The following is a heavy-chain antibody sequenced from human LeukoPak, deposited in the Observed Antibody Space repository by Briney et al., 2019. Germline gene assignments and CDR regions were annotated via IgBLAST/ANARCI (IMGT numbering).Heavy chain of an antibody. V-gene: IGHV1-18*01. J-gene: IGHJ4*02. D-gene: IGHD4/OR15-4a*01. CDR2: ISAYNGNS. Sequence: ASVKVSCKASGYTFTNYGISWVRQAPGQGLEWMGWISAYNGNSNYAQKFQGRVTMTTDTSTSTAYMELRRLRSDDTAVYYCASSPYGGYVYYWGQGTLVTVSS. CDR3: ASSPYGGYVYY. CDR1: GYTFTNYG.